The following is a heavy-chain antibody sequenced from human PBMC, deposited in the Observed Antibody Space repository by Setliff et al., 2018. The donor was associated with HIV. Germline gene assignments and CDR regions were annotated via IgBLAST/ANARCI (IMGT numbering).Heavy chain of an antibody. Sequence: ASVKVSCKTSGYTFTSYTTHWVRQAPGQGLEWMGLINPSDGSTSYAPKFQDRVTMTRDTSTTTVYVELSSLRSDDTAVYYCARAQFNTSPWVNSWGQGTLVTAPQ. V-gene: IGHV1-46*03. J-gene: IGHJ5*02. CDR2: INPSDGST. CDR1: GYTFTSYT. D-gene: IGHD2-2*02. CDR3: ARAQFNTSPWVNS.